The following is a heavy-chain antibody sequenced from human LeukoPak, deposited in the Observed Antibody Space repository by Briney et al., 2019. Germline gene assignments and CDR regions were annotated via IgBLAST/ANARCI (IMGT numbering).Heavy chain of an antibody. D-gene: IGHD6-13*01. CDR2: ICYSGST. CDR3: ARRLPGAATGDI. V-gene: IGHV4-39*01. J-gene: IGHJ3*02. Sequence: SSETLSLTCTVSGRSISSSSSYWGWIRQPPGKGLEWIGRICYSGSTYYNPSLKSRDTMSVATSNTQFSLKLSSVTAADTAVYYCARRLPGAATGDIWGQGKMVTVSS. CDR1: GRSISSSSSY.